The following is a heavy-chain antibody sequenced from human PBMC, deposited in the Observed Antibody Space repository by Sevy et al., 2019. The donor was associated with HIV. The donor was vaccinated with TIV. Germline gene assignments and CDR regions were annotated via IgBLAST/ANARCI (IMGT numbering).Heavy chain of an antibody. CDR2: MRFDGTIK. CDR3: AKVLHIVDVPAAIDYYYGMDV. J-gene: IGHJ6*02. CDR1: GFTFSTYG. D-gene: IGHD2-2*01. Sequence: GGSLRLSCAASGFTFSTYGMHWVRQAPGRGLEWVAFMRFDGTIKYHRDSVKGRFNISRDNCKNTLYLQMNSLRVEDTAVYFCAKVLHIVDVPAAIDYYYGMDVWGQGTTVTVSS. V-gene: IGHV3-30*02.